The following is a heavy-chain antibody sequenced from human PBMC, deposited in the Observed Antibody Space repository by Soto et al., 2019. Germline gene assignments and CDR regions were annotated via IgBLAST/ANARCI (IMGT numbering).Heavy chain of an antibody. Sequence: SAVKVSCKASGYTFSSYDINWVRQATGQGLEWMGWMNPNSGNTGYAQKFQGRVTMTRNTSISTAYMELTSLRYEDTAVYYCTRGPGQSQLLWSWFDPWGQGTLVIVSS. V-gene: IGHV1-8*01. CDR1: GYTFSSYD. CDR3: TRGPGQSQLLWSWFDP. CDR2: MNPNSGNT. D-gene: IGHD2-2*01. J-gene: IGHJ5*02.